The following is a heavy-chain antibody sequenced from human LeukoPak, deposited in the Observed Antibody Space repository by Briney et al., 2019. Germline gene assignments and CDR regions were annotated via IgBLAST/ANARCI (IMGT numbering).Heavy chain of an antibody. D-gene: IGHD6-13*01. CDR3: ARENGSSWYQNNWFDP. J-gene: IGHJ5*02. CDR1: GLTFSSYW. V-gene: IGHV3-7*01. Sequence: GGSLRLSCAASGLTFSSYWMSWVRQAPGKGLEWVANIKQDGSEKYYVDSVKGRFTISRDNAKNSLYLQMNSLRAEDTAVYYCARENGSSWYQNNWFDPWGQGTLVTVSS. CDR2: IKQDGSEK.